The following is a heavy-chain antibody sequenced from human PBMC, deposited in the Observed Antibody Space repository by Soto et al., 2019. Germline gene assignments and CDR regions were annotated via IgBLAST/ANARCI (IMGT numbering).Heavy chain of an antibody. CDR3: ARDPGKGIDF. CDR1: GFNFSSLW. Sequence: GGFMRLSCEASGFNFSSLWMHWVRQAPGKGLVWVSRLKTDGSSTSYADSVKGRFTISRDNAKNTLYLQMNSLRAEDTAVYYCARDPGKGIDFWVHGTLVTVSS. J-gene: IGHJ4*01. CDR2: LKTDGSST. V-gene: IGHV3-74*01.